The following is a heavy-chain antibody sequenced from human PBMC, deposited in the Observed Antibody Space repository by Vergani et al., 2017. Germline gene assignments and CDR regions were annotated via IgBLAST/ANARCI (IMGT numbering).Heavy chain of an antibody. J-gene: IGHJ6*03. D-gene: IGHD2-2*02. CDR1: GGSISSGVYY. CDR3: ARAGYCSSTSCYRHYMDV. CDR2: IYYSGST. V-gene: IGHV4-30-4*01. Sequence: QVQLQESGPGLVKPSQTLSVTCTVSGGSISSGVYYCSWIRQPPGKGLEWIGYIYYSGSTYYNPSLKSRVTISVDTSKNQLSLKLSSVTAADTAVYYCARAGYCSSTSCYRHYMDVWGKGTTVTVSS.